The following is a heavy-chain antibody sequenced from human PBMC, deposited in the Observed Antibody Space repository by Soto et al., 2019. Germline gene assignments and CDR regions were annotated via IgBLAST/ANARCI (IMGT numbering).Heavy chain of an antibody. CDR1: GDSIISSDFY. J-gene: IGHJ5*02. V-gene: IGHV4-39*01. CDR3: ARHSLALRKNNWFDP. CDR2: IFYLGSS. Sequence: SETLSLTCTVSGDSIISSDFYWGWVCQPPGKGLEWIGSIFYLGSSYYNPSLKSRVTMSVDTSKNQFSLRLRSVTAADTALYFCARHSLALRKNNWFDPWGQGIMVTVYS. D-gene: IGHD3-3*02.